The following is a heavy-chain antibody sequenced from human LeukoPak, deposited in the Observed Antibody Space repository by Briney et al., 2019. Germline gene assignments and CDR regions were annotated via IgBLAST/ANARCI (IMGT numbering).Heavy chain of an antibody. V-gene: IGHV3-21*01. CDR1: GFTFRSYR. D-gene: IGHD3-3*01. Sequence: GGSLRLSCIASGFTFRSYRMNWVRQAPGKGLEWVSSISSSGNISYADSLKGRLIVSRDNAKRSLSLEIHSLRPEDTAVYFCARDSYYDFWRGAYNSYMAVWGEGTTVTVSS. J-gene: IGHJ6*03. CDR2: ISSSGNI. CDR3: ARDSYYDFWRGAYNSYMAV.